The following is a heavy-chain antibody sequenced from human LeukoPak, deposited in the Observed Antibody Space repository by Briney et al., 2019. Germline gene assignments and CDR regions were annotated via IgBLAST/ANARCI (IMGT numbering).Heavy chain of an antibody. V-gene: IGHV3-74*01. CDR3: ARGATYYYGSGSSQFDY. Sequence: PGGSLRLSCAASGFTFSGYWMHWVRQAPGKGLVWVSRINPDGSSTTYADSVKGRFTISRDNAKTTLYLQMNSLRAEDTAVYYCARGATYYYGSGSSQFDYWGQGTLVTVSS. CDR1: GFTFSGYW. J-gene: IGHJ4*02. CDR2: INPDGSST. D-gene: IGHD3-10*01.